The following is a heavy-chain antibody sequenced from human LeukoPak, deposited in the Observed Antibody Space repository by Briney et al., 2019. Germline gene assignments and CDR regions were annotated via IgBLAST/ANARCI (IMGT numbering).Heavy chain of an antibody. J-gene: IGHJ5*02. D-gene: IGHD6-13*01. CDR2: IRNDGSKD. V-gene: IGHV3-30*02. Sequence: PGGSLRLSCAASGFTFSDFGMHWVRRAPGKGLEWVAFIRNDGSKDYYPDSVKGRFTISRDNSRTTLYLQMHSLRIEDTAVYYCVKGGSSSHNWFDPWGQGILVTVSS. CDR3: VKGGSSSHNWFDP. CDR1: GFTFSDFG.